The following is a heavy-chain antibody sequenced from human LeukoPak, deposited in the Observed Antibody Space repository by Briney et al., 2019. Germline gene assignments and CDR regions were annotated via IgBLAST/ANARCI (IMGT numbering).Heavy chain of an antibody. CDR2: INPHSGGT. J-gene: IGHJ3*02. V-gene: IGHV1-2*02. D-gene: IGHD2-21*02. Sequence: ASVKVSCKASGYTFTDYFMHWVRQAPGQGLEWMGWINPHSGGTNYAQKFQGRVTMTRDMSTSTVYMELSSLRSEDTAVYYCARAPYCGGDCYFRGAFDIWGQGTMVTVSS. CDR3: ARAPYCGGDCYFRGAFDI. CDR1: GYTFTDYF.